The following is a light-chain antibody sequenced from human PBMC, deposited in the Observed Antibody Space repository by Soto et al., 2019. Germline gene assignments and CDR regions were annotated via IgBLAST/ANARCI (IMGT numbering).Light chain of an antibody. J-gene: IGKJ1*01. CDR3: QHYGSSPET. V-gene: IGKV3-20*01. Sequence: EIVMTQSPATLSVSPGERATLSCRASQSVNSMLAWYQQKPGQAPRLLIYGASSRATGIPDRFSGSGSGTDFTLTISRLEPEDFAVYYCQHYGSSPETFGQGTKVDIK. CDR1: QSVNSM. CDR2: GAS.